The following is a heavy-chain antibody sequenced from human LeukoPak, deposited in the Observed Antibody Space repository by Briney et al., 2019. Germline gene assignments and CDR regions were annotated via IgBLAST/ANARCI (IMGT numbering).Heavy chain of an antibody. CDR1: GFTFSSYW. CDR2: IKQDGSEK. J-gene: IGHJ2*01. D-gene: IGHD1-1*01. Sequence: GGSLRLSCAASGFTFSSYWMSWVRQAPGKGLEWVANIKQDGSEKYYVDSVKGRFTVSRDNAANSLYLQMSNLGVEDTAVYSCARAGVTNQLGETYWYFDLWGRGTLVTVSS. V-gene: IGHV3-7*01. CDR3: ARAGVTNQLGETYWYFDL.